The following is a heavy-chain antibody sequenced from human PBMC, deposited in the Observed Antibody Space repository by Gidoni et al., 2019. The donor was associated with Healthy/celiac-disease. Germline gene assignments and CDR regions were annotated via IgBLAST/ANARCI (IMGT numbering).Heavy chain of an antibody. CDR2: ISYDGSNK. D-gene: IGHD2-15*01. V-gene: IGHV3-30*18. CDR3: AKDGVDIVVVVAATVGSYFDY. Sequence: QVQLVESGGGVVQPGRSLRLSCAAPGFPFRSDAMHWGRQAPGKGREGVAVISYDGSNKYYADSVKGRFTISRDNSKNTLYLQMNSLRAEDTAVYYCAKDGVDIVVVVAATVGSYFDYWGQGTLVTVSS. J-gene: IGHJ4*02. CDR1: GFPFRSDA.